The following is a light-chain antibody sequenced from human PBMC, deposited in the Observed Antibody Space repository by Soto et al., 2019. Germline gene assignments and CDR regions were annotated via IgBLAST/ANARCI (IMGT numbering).Light chain of an antibody. Sequence: ILMTQSPATLSVSPGEGATLSCRASQSVSSNLAWYQKKSGQAPRLLIYDASTRATGIPARFSGSGSGTEFTLTISSLQSEDFAVYYCQQYNNWPGVTFGPGTKVDVK. CDR2: DAS. J-gene: IGKJ3*01. CDR1: QSVSSN. V-gene: IGKV3-15*01. CDR3: QQYNNWPGVT.